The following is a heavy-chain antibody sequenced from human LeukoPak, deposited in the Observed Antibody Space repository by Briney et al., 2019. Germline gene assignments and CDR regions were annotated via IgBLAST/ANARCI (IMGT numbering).Heavy chain of an antibody. V-gene: IGHV4-59*12. CDR2: IYYSGST. CDR3: ARERIGVVHHGAFDI. J-gene: IGHJ3*02. CDR1: GGSISSYY. D-gene: IGHD3-3*01. Sequence: SETLSLTCTVSGGSISSYYWSWIRQPPGKGLEWIGYIYYSGSTNYNPSLKSRVTISVDTSKNQFSLKLSSVTAADTAVYYCARERIGVVHHGAFDIWGQGTMVTVSS.